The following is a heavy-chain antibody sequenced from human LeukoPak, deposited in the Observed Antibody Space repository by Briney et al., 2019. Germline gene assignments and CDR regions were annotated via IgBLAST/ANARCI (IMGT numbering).Heavy chain of an antibody. CDR1: GFSVSDNY. D-gene: IGHD2-2*01. CDR2: IKQDVSEK. Sequence: PGGSLRLSCAASGFSVSDNYMNWVRQAPGKGLEWVANIKQDVSEKYYVDSVKGRFTISRDNAKNSLYLQMNSLGAEDTAVYYCARVKKDIVVVPGAMRDTYYFDYWGQGTLVTVSS. CDR3: ARVKKDIVVVPGAMRDTYYFDY. V-gene: IGHV3-7*01. J-gene: IGHJ4*02.